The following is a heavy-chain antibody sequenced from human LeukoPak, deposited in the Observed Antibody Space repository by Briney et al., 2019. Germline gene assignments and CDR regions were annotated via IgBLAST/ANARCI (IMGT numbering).Heavy chain of an antibody. J-gene: IGHJ4*02. D-gene: IGHD2-21*02. CDR1: GFTVSSNY. V-gene: IGHV3-66*01. CDR2: IYSGGST. Sequence: PGGSLRLSCAASGFTVSSNYMSWVRQAPGKGLEWVSVIYSGGSTYYADSVKGRFTISRDNSKNTLYLQMNSLRAEDTAVYYCAKEMSHIVVVTARDYWGQGTLVTVSS. CDR3: AKEMSHIVVVTARDY.